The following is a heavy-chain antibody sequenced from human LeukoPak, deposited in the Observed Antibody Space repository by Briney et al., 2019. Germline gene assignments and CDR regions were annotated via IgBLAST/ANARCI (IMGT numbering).Heavy chain of an antibody. CDR1: GFTFNGYG. CDR3: ARGVRVSFDI. D-gene: IGHD6-13*01. CDR2: ISGRDGST. Sequence: GGSLRLSCAASGFTFNGYGMHWVRQAPGKGLEWVSAISGRDGSTYYADSVRGRLTISRDNSKNTLYLQMNSLRAEDTAVYYCARGVRVSFDIWGQGTMVPGSS. J-gene: IGHJ3*02. V-gene: IGHV3-23*01.